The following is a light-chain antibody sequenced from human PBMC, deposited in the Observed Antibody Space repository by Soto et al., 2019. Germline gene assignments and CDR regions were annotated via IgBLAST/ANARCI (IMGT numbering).Light chain of an antibody. Sequence: QSALTQPRSVSGSPGQSVTISCSGTSIDVDDYVSWYQQHPGKAPIVIIYDVTERPSGVPDRFSGSKSGNAASLTVSGLQAEDEADYYCCAHVGSSTYVFGSGTKVTVL. CDR3: CAHVGSSTYV. J-gene: IGLJ1*01. V-gene: IGLV2-11*01. CDR2: DVT. CDR1: SIDVDDY.